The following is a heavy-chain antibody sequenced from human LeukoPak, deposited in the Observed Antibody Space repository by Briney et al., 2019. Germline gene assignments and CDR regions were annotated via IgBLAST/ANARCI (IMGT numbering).Heavy chain of an antibody. CDR3: ARGYSSSWLGYFDY. Sequence: GGSLRLSCAASGFTVSSNYMSWVRQAPGKGLEWVSVIYNGGSTYYADSVKGRFTISRDNSKNTLYLQMNSLGAEDTAVYYCARGYSSSWLGYFDYWGQGTLVTVSS. CDR1: GFTVSSNY. V-gene: IGHV3-66*01. D-gene: IGHD6-13*01. J-gene: IGHJ4*02. CDR2: IYNGGST.